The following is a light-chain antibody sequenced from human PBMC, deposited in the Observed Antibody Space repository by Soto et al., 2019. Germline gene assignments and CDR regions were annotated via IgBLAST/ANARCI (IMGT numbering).Light chain of an antibody. J-gene: IGLJ3*02. V-gene: IGLV2-8*01. CDR2: EVS. Sequence: QSALTQPPSASGSPGQSVTISCTGTSSDVGGYNYVSWYQQHPGKAPKLMIYEVSKWPSGVPDRFSGSKSGNTASLTVSGLQAEDEADYYCQSYDSRLSGVVFGGGTKLTVL. CDR1: SSDVGGYNY. CDR3: QSYDSRLSGVV.